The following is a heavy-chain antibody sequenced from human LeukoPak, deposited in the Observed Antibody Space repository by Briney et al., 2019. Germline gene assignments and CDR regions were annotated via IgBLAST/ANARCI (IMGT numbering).Heavy chain of an antibody. V-gene: IGHV3-30-3*01. J-gene: IGHJ4*02. CDR3: ARGLNYYDSSGYLDY. D-gene: IGHD3-22*01. CDR2: ISYDGSNK. Sequence: GGSLRLSCAASGFTFSSYAVTWVRQAPGKGLEWVAVISYDGSNKYYADSVKGRFTISRDNSKNTLYLQMNSLRAEDTAVYYCARGLNYYDSSGYLDYWGQGTLVTVSS. CDR1: GFTFSSYA.